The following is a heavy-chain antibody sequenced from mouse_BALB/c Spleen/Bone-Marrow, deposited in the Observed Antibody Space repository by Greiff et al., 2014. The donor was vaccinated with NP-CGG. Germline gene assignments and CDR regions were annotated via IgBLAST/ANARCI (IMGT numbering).Heavy chain of an antibody. D-gene: IGHD1-1*01. Sequence: LQQPGSELVRPGASVKLSCKASGYTFTSYWMHWVKQRPGQGLEWIGNIYPGSGSTNYDEKFKSKATLTVDTSSSTAYMQLSSLTSEDAAVYYWTRDYDWVPDYWGQGTTLTVSS. J-gene: IGHJ2*01. CDR3: TRDYDWVPDY. CDR1: GYTFTSYW. V-gene: IGHV1S22*01. CDR2: IYPGSGST.